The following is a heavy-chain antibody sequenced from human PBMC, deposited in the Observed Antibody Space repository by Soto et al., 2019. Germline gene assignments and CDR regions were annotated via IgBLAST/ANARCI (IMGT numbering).Heavy chain of an antibody. V-gene: IGHV3-7*01. J-gene: IGHJ4*02. CDR3: ARDAAFNRFAY. Sequence: EVPLVESGGDLVQPGGSLRLSCAASGFTFTSSWMAWVRLAPGNGLEWVANIDQDGSETNYVDSVKGRFTISRDNAKNSRFLKMNSLRAEDTAVYYCARDAAFNRFAYWGQGTLVTVSS. CDR1: GFTFTSSW. D-gene: IGHD6-13*01. CDR2: IDQDGSET.